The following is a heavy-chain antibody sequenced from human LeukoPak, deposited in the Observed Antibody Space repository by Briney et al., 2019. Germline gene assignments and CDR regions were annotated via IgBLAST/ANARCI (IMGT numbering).Heavy chain of an antibody. V-gene: IGHV3-21*01. CDR2: ISSSSSYI. J-gene: IGHJ4*02. D-gene: IGHD3-22*01. CDR3: ARDQYYYDSRGYYPYYFDY. CDR1: GFTFSSYA. Sequence: GGSLRLSCAASGFTFSSYAMSWVRQAPGKGLEWVSSISSSSSYIYYADSVKGRFTISRDNAKNSLYLPMNSLRAEDTAVYYCARDQYYYDSRGYYPYYFDYWGQGTLVTVSS.